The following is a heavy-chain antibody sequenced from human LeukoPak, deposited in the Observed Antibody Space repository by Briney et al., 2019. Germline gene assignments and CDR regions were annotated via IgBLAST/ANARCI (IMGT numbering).Heavy chain of an antibody. D-gene: IGHD3-10*01. J-gene: IGHJ4*02. CDR2: INPDGSNT. V-gene: IGHV3-74*01. CDR1: GFTFSSYW. CDR3: AKDLHYGSADY. Sequence: GGSLRLSCVASGFTFSSYWMTWVRQAPGKGLVWVSYINPDGSNTNYADSVKGRFTISRDNAKNALYLQMNSLRAEDTAVYYCAKDLHYGSADYWGQGTLVTVSS.